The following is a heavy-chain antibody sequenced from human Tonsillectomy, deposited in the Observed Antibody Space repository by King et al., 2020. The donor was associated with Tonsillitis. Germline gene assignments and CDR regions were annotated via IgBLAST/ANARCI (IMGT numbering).Heavy chain of an antibody. CDR1: GDSVSSKFAA. CDR3: ARDDESSGSDILFDY. Sequence: VQLQESGPRLVKPSRTLSVTCDISGDSVSSKFAAWNWIRQSPSRGLEWLGRTFYRTKWNYDYAISVKGRINIIVDTSRNQVSLQLNSVTPEDTAVYYCARDDESSGSDILFDYWGQGTLVTVSS. CDR2: TFYRTKWNY. V-gene: IGHV6-1*01. J-gene: IGHJ4*02. D-gene: IGHD6-19*01.